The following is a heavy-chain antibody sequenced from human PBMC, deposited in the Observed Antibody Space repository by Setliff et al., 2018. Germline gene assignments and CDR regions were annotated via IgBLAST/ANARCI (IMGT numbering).Heavy chain of an antibody. CDR1: GYTFTSYD. CDR3: ARVSQYSSGWYYYYYYGMDV. CDR2: MNPNSGNT. Sequence: GASVKVSCKASGYTFTSYDINWVRQATGQGLEWMGWMNPNSGNTGYAQKFQGRVTMTRNTSISTAYMELSSLRSEDTAVYYCARVSQYSSGWYYYYYYGMDVWGQGTTVIVSS. V-gene: IGHV1-8*02. D-gene: IGHD6-19*01. J-gene: IGHJ6*02.